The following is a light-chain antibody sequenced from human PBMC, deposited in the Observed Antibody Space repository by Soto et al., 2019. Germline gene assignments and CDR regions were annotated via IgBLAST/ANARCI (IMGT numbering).Light chain of an antibody. J-gene: IGKJ5*01. V-gene: IGKV3D-15*02. CDR2: GAS. Sequence: ERLMIQFPRALSVSPGERDPLSCGASHRVNTNLAWYQQKPGQAPRLLIFGASSRATGIPDRFSGSGSGTDFTLTISRLEPEDFATYYCQQSYSTPITFGQGTRLEIK. CDR3: QQSYSTPIT. CDR1: HRVNTN.